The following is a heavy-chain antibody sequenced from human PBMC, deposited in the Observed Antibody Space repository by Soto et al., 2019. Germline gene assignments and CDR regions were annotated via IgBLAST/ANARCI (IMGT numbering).Heavy chain of an antibody. CDR1: GFTFSTYA. D-gene: IGHD2-15*01. CDR2: MSGSGGST. CDR3: AKGKSSRYLIWFGP. V-gene: IGHV3-23*01. J-gene: IGHJ5*02. Sequence: EVQLLESGGGLVQPGGSLRLSCAASGFTFSTYAMSWVRQAPGKGLEWVSAMSGSGGSTYYADSVKGRFTISRDNSKNTLDQQMTSRRGEDTAVYYCAKGKSSRYLIWFGPWGQGTLVTVSS.